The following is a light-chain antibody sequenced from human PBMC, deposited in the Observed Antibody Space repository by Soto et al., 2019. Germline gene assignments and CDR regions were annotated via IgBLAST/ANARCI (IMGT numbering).Light chain of an antibody. Sequence: QSALTQPASVSGSPGQSITISCTGTSSDVGAYDFVSWYQHYPGKAPKLVTFDVTHRPPGISDRFSGSKSANTASLTISGLQAKDEAFYYCSSYTTRSTLVFGGGTKLTVL. CDR2: DVT. CDR3: SSYTTRSTLV. CDR1: SSDVGAYDF. J-gene: IGLJ2*01. V-gene: IGLV2-14*01.